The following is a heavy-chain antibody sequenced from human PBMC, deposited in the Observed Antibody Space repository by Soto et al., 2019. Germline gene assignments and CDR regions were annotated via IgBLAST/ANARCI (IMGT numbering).Heavy chain of an antibody. CDR1: GFTFSSYA. V-gene: IGHV3-23*01. CDR3: ATTHDYGYLDY. J-gene: IGHJ4*02. CDR2: ISGSGGST. Sequence: EVPLLESGGGLVQPGGSLRLSCAASGFTFSSYAMSWVRQAPGKGLEWVSAISGSGGSTYYADSVKGRFTISRDNSNNTLYLQMNSLRAEDTAVYYCATTHDYGYLDYWGQGTLVTVSS. D-gene: IGHD4-17*01.